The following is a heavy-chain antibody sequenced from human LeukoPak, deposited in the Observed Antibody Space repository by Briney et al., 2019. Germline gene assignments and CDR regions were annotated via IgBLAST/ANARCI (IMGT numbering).Heavy chain of an antibody. D-gene: IGHD6-19*01. CDR1: GDSVSINSAA. CDR3: ARNNFVAVAGIMYEYYFDY. CDR2: TYYRSKWYN. J-gene: IGHJ4*02. Sequence: SQTLSLTCAISGDSVSINSAAWNWIRQSPSRGLEWLGRTYYRSKWYNDYAVSVKSRITINPATSKNQFSLQLNSVTPEDTAVYYCARNNFVAVAGIMYEYYFDYWGQGTLVTVSS. V-gene: IGHV6-1*01.